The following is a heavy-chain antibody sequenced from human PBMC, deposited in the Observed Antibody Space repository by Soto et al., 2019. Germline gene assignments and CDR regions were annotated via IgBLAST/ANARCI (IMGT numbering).Heavy chain of an antibody. CDR2: ISSSASTK. CDR1: GLTFNGYY. J-gene: IGHJ2*01. Sequence: PGGSLRPSCAASGLTFNGYYMSWVRQAPGKGLEWFSYISSSASTKYYADSVKGQFTISRDSAKNSLYLQMNSLRAEDTAVYYCARGGDYWYFDLWGRGTLVTVSS. CDR3: ARGGDYWYFDL. V-gene: IGHV3-11*01.